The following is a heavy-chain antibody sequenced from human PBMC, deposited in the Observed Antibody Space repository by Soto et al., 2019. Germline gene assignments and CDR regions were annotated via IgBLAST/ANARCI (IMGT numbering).Heavy chain of an antibody. CDR1: GGTFTNYA. CDR2: IIPIFGTA. Sequence: VQLVQSGAEVKKPGSSVKVSCKASGGTFTNYAFSXXRQAXGQGLEWLGGIIPIFGTADYAQKFQGRVTITADEPTSTXXXXXXXXXXXXXXXXXXXXXXXXXGIGGXXXXGMDVWGQGTTVTVSS. V-gene: IGHV1-69*13. J-gene: IGHJ6*02. CDR3: XXXXXXXGIGGXXXXGMDV.